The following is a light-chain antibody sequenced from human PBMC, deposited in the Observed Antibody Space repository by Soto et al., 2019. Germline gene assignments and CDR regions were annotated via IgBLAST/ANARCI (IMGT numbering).Light chain of an antibody. J-gene: IGKJ1*01. CDR1: QSINTY. Sequence: DIQMTQSPSSLSASVGDRVTITCRTSQSINTYLNWYQQKPGKAPKLLIYGASSLQSGVPLRFSGSGSVTDFTLNITTLQPEDFATYYCQESYSFLWGTCGQGTKVEIK. CDR3: QESYSFLWGT. V-gene: IGKV1-39*01. CDR2: GAS.